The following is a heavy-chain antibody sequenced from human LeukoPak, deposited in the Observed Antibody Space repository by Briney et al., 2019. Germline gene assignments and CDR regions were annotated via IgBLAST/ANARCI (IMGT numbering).Heavy chain of an antibody. J-gene: IGHJ4*02. D-gene: IGHD3-10*01. CDR2: INAGNGNT. Sequence: GASVKVSCKASGYTFTSYVLHWVRQAPGQRLEWMGWINAGNGNTRYSQKFQGRVTITRDTSASTAYMELSSLRSEDTAVYYCARGYREFNPDYWGQGTLVTVSS. V-gene: IGHV1-3*01. CDR3: ARGYREFNPDY. CDR1: GYTFTSYV.